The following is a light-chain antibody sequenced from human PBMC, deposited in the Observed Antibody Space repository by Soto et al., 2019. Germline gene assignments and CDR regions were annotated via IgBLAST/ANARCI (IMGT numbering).Light chain of an antibody. V-gene: IGKV3-20*01. CDR2: GAS. CDR1: ESVSTAF. Sequence: EIVLPQSPGTLSLSPGERATLFCRASESVSTAFLAWYHQKPGQAPRLLIYGASYRDAGIPDRFSGSGSGTDFTLTISRLEPEDFGVYYCQQYGTAPRNFGQGTKVEIK. CDR3: QQYGTAPRN. J-gene: IGKJ1*01.